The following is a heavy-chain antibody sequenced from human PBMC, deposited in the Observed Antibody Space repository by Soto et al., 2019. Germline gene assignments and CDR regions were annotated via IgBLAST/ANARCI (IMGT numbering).Heavy chain of an antibody. D-gene: IGHD1-1*01. CDR1: GGSISSYY. V-gene: IGHV4-59*01. CDR2: IYYSGST. Sequence: SETLSLTCTVSGGSISSYYWSWIRQPPGKGLEWIGYIYYSGSTNYNPSLKSRVTISVDTSKNQFSLKLSSVTAADTAVYYCARCVSGTTRKAFDIWGQGKMVTV. CDR3: ARCVSGTTRKAFDI. J-gene: IGHJ3*02.